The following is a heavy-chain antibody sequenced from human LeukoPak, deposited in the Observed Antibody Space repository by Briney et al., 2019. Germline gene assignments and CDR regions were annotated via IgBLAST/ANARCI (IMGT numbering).Heavy chain of an antibody. V-gene: IGHV4-34*01. CDR1: GGSFSGYY. J-gene: IGHJ4*02. CDR2: INHSGST. Sequence: SETLSLTCAVYGGSFSGYYWSWIRQPPGKGLEWIGEINHSGSTNYNPSLKSRVTISVDTSKNQFSLKLSSVTAADTAVYYCARGYVEMATINLYNYWGQGTLVTVSS. CDR3: ARGYVEMATINLYNY. D-gene: IGHD5-24*01.